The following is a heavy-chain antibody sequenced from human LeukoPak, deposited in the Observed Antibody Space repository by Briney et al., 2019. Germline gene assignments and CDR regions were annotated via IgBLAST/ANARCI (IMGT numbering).Heavy chain of an antibody. Sequence: PSETLSLTCAVYGGSYSGYYWSWIRQPPGKGLEWIGEINHSGSTNYNPSLKSRVTISIDTSKNQFSLNQFSLKLSSVTAADTAVYYCARHVGKLPFDYWGQGILVTVSS. CDR2: INHSGST. J-gene: IGHJ4*02. D-gene: IGHD1-1*01. CDR3: ARHVGKLPFDY. CDR1: GGSYSGYY. V-gene: IGHV4-34*01.